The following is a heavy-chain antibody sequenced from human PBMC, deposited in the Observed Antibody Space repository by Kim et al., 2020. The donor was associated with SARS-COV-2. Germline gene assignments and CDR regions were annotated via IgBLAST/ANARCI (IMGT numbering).Heavy chain of an antibody. J-gene: IGHJ4*02. CDR1: GGSISSYY. Sequence: SETLSLTCTVSGGSISSYYWSWIRQPPGKGLEWIGYIYYSGSTNYNPSLKSRVTISVDTSKNQFSLKLSSVTAADTTVYYCAREGGYNWNGELDYWGQGTLVTVSS. CDR3: AREGGYNWNGELDY. CDR2: IYYSGST. V-gene: IGHV4-59*01. D-gene: IGHD1-20*01.